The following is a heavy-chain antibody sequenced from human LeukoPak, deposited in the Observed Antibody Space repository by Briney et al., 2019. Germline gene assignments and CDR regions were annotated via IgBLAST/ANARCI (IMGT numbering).Heavy chain of an antibody. Sequence: GGSLRLSCAASGFTFSNYGINWVRQAPGKGLEWVSSISSSSSYISYADSVKGRFTISRDNAKNSMYLQMNSLRADDTAVHYCARGGYYYDSSGYSRIGSFDYWGPGTLVTVSS. J-gene: IGHJ4*02. CDR2: ISSSSSYI. D-gene: IGHD3-22*01. CDR1: GFTFSNYG. CDR3: ARGGYYYDSSGYSRIGSFDY. V-gene: IGHV3-21*01.